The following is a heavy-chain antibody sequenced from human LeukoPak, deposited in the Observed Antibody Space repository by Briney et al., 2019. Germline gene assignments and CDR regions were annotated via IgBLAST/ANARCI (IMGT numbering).Heavy chain of an antibody. CDR1: GYTFTSYA. CDR2: INAGNGNT. Sequence: ASVKVSCKASGYTFTSYAMHWVRQAPGQRLEWMGWINAGNGNTKYSQKFQGRVTITRDTSASTAYMELSSLRSEDTAVCYCARLYSSGWPFDYWGQGTLVTVSS. J-gene: IGHJ4*02. V-gene: IGHV1-3*01. D-gene: IGHD6-19*01. CDR3: ARLYSSGWPFDY.